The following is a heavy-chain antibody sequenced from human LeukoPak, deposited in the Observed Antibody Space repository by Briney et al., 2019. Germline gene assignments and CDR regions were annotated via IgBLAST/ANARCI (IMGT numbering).Heavy chain of an antibody. Sequence: GGSLRLSCAASGFTFSTYWMTWVRQAPGKGLEWVANIKQDGSEKYYVDSVEGRFTISRDNAKNSLYLQMNSLRAEDTAVYYCARDRNTDFWSGYYTNYFDYWGQGTLVTVSS. J-gene: IGHJ4*02. CDR2: IKQDGSEK. CDR3: ARDRNTDFWSGYYTNYFDY. V-gene: IGHV3-7*01. D-gene: IGHD3-3*01. CDR1: GFTFSTYW.